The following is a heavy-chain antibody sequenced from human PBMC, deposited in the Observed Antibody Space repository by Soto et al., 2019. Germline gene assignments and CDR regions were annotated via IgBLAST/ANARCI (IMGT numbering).Heavy chain of an antibody. CDR2: IYHSGST. CDR3: ARGVGGYCSSTSCSTEYFQH. J-gene: IGHJ1*01. Sequence: QEQLQESGPGLVKPSGTLSLTCAVSSGSISSSNWWTWVRQPPGKGLEWIGEIYHSGSTNYNPSLKSRVTISVDKSKHQFSLQLRSVTAADTAVYYCARGVGGYCSSTSCSTEYFQHWGQGTLVTVSS. D-gene: IGHD2-2*01. CDR1: SGSISSSNW. V-gene: IGHV4-4*02.